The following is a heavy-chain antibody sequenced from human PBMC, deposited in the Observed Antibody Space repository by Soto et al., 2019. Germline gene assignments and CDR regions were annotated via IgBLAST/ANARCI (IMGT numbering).Heavy chain of an antibody. J-gene: IGHJ3*02. V-gene: IGHV3-33*08. CDR3: ARARMDYYDSSGSNGGAFDI. Sequence: GGSLRLSCAASGFPFSSYGMHWVRQAPGKGLEWVAVIWYDGSNKYYADSVKGRFTISRDNYKNTLYPQMNSLRAEDTAVYYCARARMDYYDSSGSNGGAFDIWGQGTMVTVSS. CDR1: GFPFSSYG. CDR2: IWYDGSNK. D-gene: IGHD3-22*01.